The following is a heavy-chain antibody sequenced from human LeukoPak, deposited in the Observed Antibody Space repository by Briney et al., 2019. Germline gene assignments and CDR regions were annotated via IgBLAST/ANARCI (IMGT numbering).Heavy chain of an antibody. CDR3: ARGSYYYDSSGYILDY. D-gene: IGHD3-22*01. Sequence: SETLSLTCIVSGGSISSYYWSWIRQPPGKGLEWIGYIYYSGSTNYNPSLKSRVTISVDTSKNQFSLKLSSVTAADTAVYYCARGSYYYDSSGYILDYWGQGTLVTVSS. J-gene: IGHJ4*02. CDR1: GGSISSYY. V-gene: IGHV4-59*01. CDR2: IYYSGST.